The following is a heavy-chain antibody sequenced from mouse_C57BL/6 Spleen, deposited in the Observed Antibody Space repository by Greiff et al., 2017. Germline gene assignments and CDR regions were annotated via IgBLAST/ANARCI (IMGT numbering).Heavy chain of an antibody. CDR1: GYTFTDYE. CDR3: TRFSLTTRAMDY. CDR2: IDPETGGT. Sequence: QVQLKESGAELVRPGASVTLSCKASGYTFTDYEMHWVKQTPVHGLEWIGAIDPETGGTAYNQKFKGKAILTADKSSSTAYMELRSLTSEDSAVYYCTRFSLTTRAMDYWGQGTSVTVSS. V-gene: IGHV1-15*01. D-gene: IGHD2-1*01. J-gene: IGHJ4*01.